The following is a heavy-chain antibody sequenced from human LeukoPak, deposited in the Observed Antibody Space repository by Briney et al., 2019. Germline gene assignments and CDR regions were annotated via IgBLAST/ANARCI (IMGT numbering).Heavy chain of an antibody. J-gene: IGHJ4*02. CDR3: ARLGEQISSSYFYY. V-gene: IGHV4-59*08. Sequence: SETLSLTCTVSGGSISSYYWSCVRQPPGKGLEYIGYIYYSGSTNYNPSLKSRVTISVDTSKNQLSLKLSSVTAADTAVYYCARLGEQISSSYFYYWGQGTLVTVSS. CDR2: IYYSGST. CDR1: GGSISSYY. D-gene: IGHD6-6*01.